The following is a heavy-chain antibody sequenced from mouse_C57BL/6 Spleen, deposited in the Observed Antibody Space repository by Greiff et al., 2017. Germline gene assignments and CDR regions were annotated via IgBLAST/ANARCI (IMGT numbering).Heavy chain of an antibody. CDR3: ARHEEDYGSSHWYFEV. V-gene: IGHV1-62-2*01. D-gene: IGHD1-1*01. J-gene: IGHJ1*03. CDR1: GYTFTEYT. CDR2: FYPGSGSI. Sequence: QVQLQQSGAELVKPGASVKLSCKASGYTFTEYTIHWVKQRSGQGLEWIGWFYPGSGSIKYNEKFKDKATLTADKSSSTVYMELSRLTCEDAAVYCCARHEEDYGSSHWYFEVWGTGTTVTVSS.